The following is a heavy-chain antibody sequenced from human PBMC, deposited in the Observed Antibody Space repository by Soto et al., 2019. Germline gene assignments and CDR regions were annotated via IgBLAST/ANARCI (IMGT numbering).Heavy chain of an antibody. V-gene: IGHV1-69*13. D-gene: IGHD3-10*01. CDR3: ASRASYYGFFDY. CDR1: GGTFSSYA. CDR2: IIPIFGTA. Sequence: SVKGSCKASGGTFSSYAISWVRQAPGQGLEWMGGIIPIFGTANYAQKFQGRVTITADESTSTAYMELSSLRSEDTAVYYCASRASYYGFFDYWGQGTLVTVSS. J-gene: IGHJ4*02.